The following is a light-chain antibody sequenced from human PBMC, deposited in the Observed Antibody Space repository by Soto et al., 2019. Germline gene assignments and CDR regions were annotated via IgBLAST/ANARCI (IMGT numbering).Light chain of an antibody. CDR1: QSVSSY. CDR3: QQRSNWPLT. J-gene: IGKJ4*01. CDR2: DAS. V-gene: IGKV3-11*01. Sequence: EIVLTQSPATLSLSPGERATLSCRASQSVSSYLAWYQQKPGQAPRLLIYDASNRATGIPARFSGSGSGTDLTLTIGSLEPEDFAVYYWQQRSNWPLTFGGGTKVEIK.